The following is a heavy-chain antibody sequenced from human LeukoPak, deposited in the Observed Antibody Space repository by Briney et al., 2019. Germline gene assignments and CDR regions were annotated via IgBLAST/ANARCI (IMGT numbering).Heavy chain of an antibody. Sequence: ASVKVSCKAAGYTFTSYAISWVRQAPGQGLEWMGWLSTYNGKTNYAQKFQGRVTITRDTSASTAYMELSSLRSEDTAVYYCARDVGEMATILGYWGQGTLVTVSS. CDR3: ARDVGEMATILGY. D-gene: IGHD5-24*01. V-gene: IGHV1-18*01. J-gene: IGHJ4*02. CDR1: GYTFTSYA. CDR2: LSTYNGKT.